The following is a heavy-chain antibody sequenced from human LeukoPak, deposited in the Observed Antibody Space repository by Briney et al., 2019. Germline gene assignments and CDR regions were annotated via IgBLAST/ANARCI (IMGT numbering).Heavy chain of an antibody. J-gene: IGHJ4*02. CDR3: ARVGRGDHSWGSYYCDH. CDR2: ISSSGST. D-gene: IGHD3-16*01. V-gene: IGHV4-59*01. CDR1: GDFFRSYH. Sequence: SETLCLTCTVSGDFFRSYHWSWLRQPPGKGLEWSGYISSSGSTSYNPSLKSRVTISVDTPKNQFSLKLSSVTAADTAVYYCARVGRGDHSWGSYYCDHWGQGILVSVSS.